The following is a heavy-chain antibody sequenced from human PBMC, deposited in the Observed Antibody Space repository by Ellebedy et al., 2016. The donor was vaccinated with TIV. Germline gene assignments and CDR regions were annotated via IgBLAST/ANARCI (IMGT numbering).Heavy chain of an antibody. CDR3: ARGVDTAMGATFDH. CDR2: ISDSGST. V-gene: IGHV4-31*03. Sequence: SETLSLTCTVSGGSITSGGYSWTWIRQYPGKGLEWIGFISDSGSTYYHPSLKSRLSISADTPKNQFSLKLSAVTVADTAVYYCARGVDTAMGATFDHWGQGTLVTVSS. D-gene: IGHD5-18*01. CDR1: GGSITSGGYS. J-gene: IGHJ4*02.